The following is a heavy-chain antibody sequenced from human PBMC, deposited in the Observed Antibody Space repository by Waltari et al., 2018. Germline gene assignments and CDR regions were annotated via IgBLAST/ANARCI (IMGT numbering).Heavy chain of an antibody. V-gene: IGHV4-39*01. Sequence: QLQLQESGPGLVKPSETLSLTCSVSGGSISSSSYYWGWIRQPPGKGLEWVGSINYSCTTYYTPSLKNRVTISVDTTNNQFSLKLKSVSAADTAVYYCATRNKGSGWRNWGQGTLVTVST. CDR2: INYSCTT. CDR3: ATRNKGSGWRN. D-gene: IGHD6-19*01. CDR1: GGSISSSSYY. J-gene: IGHJ4*02.